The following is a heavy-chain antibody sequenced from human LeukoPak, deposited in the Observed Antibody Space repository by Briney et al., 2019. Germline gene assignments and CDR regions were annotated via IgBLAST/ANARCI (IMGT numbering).Heavy chain of an antibody. J-gene: IGHJ3*02. CDR3: ARDLKLDGSSGYYAFDI. Sequence: PSETLSLTCTVSGGSITDYYWGWIRQPPGKGLEWIGYDYYSGSSNYNPSLKSRVTISLDTSKNQLSLKMSSVTAADTAVYYCARDLKLDGSSGYYAFDIWGQGTMVTVSS. CDR2: DYYSGSS. D-gene: IGHD3-22*01. V-gene: IGHV4-59*01. CDR1: GGSITDYY.